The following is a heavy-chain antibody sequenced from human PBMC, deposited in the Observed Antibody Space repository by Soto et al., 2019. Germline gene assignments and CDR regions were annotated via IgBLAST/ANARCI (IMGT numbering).Heavy chain of an antibody. CDR2: ISYDGSNK. D-gene: IGHD1-26*01. CDR3: AGGFRWGAFYI. J-gene: IGHJ3*02. V-gene: IGHV3-30-3*01. Sequence: QVQLVESGGGVVQPGRSLRLSCAASGFTFSSYAMHWVRQAPGKGLEWVAVISYDGSNKYYADSVKGRFTISRDNSKNTLYLQMNSLRTEDTAVYYWAGGFRWGAFYIWGPGTKVTVSS. CDR1: GFTFSSYA.